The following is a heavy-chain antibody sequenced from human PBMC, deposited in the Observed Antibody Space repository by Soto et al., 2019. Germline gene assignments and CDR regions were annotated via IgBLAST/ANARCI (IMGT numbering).Heavy chain of an antibody. CDR3: AKVEERWDLTLHYDS. Sequence: QVQLVESGGGVVQPGRSLRLSCAASGFTFSSYAMHWVRQAPGKGLEWVAAISYDGPNQYYGDSVKGRFTISRDNSRYMLYLQMDSLIDEDTALYYCAKVEERWDLTLHYDSWGQGTLVTVSS. D-gene: IGHD1-26*01. CDR1: GFTFSSYA. J-gene: IGHJ4*02. V-gene: IGHV3-30*18. CDR2: ISYDGPNQ.